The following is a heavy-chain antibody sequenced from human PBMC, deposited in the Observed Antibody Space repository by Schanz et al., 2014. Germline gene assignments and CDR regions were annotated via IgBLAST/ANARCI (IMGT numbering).Heavy chain of an antibody. CDR3: VRDSFFAFDY. Sequence: VQLLESGGGLVKPGGSLRLSCAASGFIFSDYYMAWIRQAPGKGPEYVSYISSGGTTTYYADSVKGRFTISRDNAKNSLFLQMNSLRAEDTAVYYCVRDSFFAFDYWGQGTLVTVSS. D-gene: IGHD3-3*01. CDR2: ISSGGTTT. CDR1: GFIFSDYY. V-gene: IGHV3-11*04. J-gene: IGHJ4*02.